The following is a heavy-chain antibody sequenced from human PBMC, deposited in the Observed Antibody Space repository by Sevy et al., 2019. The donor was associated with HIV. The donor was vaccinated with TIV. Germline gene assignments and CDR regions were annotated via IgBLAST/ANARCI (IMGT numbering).Heavy chain of an antibody. CDR3: ARDHTVIGSNWYGAFDI. V-gene: IGHV1-46*01. J-gene: IGHJ3*02. Sequence: ASVKVSCKASGYTFTNYYMHWVRQAPGQGLEWMGIINPSGGSTSYAQKFQGRLTMTRDTSTSKVYMELSSLRSEDTAVYYCARDHTVIGSNWYGAFDIWGQGTMVTVSS. D-gene: IGHD6-13*01. CDR1: GYTFTNYY. CDR2: INPSGGST.